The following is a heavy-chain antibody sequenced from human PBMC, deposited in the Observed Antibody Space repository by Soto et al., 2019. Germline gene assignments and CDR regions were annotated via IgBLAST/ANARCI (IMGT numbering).Heavy chain of an antibody. Sequence: SETLSLTCNMSGDSYSISTYSWSWIRQPPGKALEWIGFIYQSGVTSYNPSLESRVSISIDTSKTQFSLKLSSVTAADTAVYYCARIHFGDEPSYYYYGMDVWGQGTTVTVSS. CDR1: GDSYSISTYS. CDR2: IYQSGVT. CDR3: ARIHFGDEPSYYYYGMDV. J-gene: IGHJ6*02. V-gene: IGHV4-30-2*05. D-gene: IGHD4-17*01.